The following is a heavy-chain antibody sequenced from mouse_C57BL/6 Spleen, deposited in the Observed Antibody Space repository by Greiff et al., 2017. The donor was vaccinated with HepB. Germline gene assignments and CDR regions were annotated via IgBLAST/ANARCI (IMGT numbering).Heavy chain of an antibody. V-gene: IGHV5-9*01. CDR1: GFTFSSYT. CDR3: ARHGYGNYDY. D-gene: IGHD2-10*02. J-gene: IGHJ2*01. CDR2: ISGGGGNT. Sequence: DVKLVESGGGLVKPGGSLKLSCAASGFTFSSYTMSWVRQTPEKRLEWVATISGGGGNTYYPDSVKGRFTISRDNAKNTLYLQMSSLRSEDTALYYCARHGYGNYDYWGQGTTLTVSS.